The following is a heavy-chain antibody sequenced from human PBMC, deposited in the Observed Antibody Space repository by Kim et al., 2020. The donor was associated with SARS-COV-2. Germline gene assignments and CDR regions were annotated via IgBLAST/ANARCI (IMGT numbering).Heavy chain of an antibody. CDR3: ARVWPLVGYSSSRGCMDV. CDR2: INAGNCNT. V-gene: IGHV1-3*01. D-gene: IGHD6-6*01. CDR1: GYTFTSYA. Sequence: ASVKVSCKASGYTFTSYAMHWVRQAPGQRLEWMGWINAGNCNTKYSQKFQGRVTITRDTSASTAYMELSSLRSEDTAVYYCARVWPLVGYSSSRGCMDVWGQGTTVTVSS. J-gene: IGHJ6*02.